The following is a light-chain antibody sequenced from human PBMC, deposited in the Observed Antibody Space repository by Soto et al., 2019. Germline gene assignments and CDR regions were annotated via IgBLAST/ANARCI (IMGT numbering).Light chain of an antibody. J-gene: IGLJ2*01. Sequence: QSVLTQPASVSGSPGQSITLSCTGTSSDVGGYDYVSWYQQHPGKAPKLIISEVSNRPSGVPDRFSGSKSGNTASLTISGLQAEDEADYYCCSYAGSYTVVFGGGTQLTVL. CDR2: EVS. CDR3: CSYAGSYTVV. CDR1: SSDVGGYDY. V-gene: IGLV2-11*01.